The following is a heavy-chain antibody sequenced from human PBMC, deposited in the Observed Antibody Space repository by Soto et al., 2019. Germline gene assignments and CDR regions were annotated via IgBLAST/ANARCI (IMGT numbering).Heavy chain of an antibody. CDR2: LYSSSNT. Sequence: GGSLRLSCAASGFSVSRNHMSWVRQAPGKGLEWVSVLYSSSNTYYADSVRGRFAISRDNSRNTLYLQMNSLRAEDTAVYYCAKDGVAHIPLYTSGSSYDHWGQGTLVTVSS. CDR3: AKDGVAHIPLYTSGSSYDH. D-gene: IGHD3-22*01. J-gene: IGHJ4*02. CDR1: GFSVSRNH. V-gene: IGHV3-53*01.